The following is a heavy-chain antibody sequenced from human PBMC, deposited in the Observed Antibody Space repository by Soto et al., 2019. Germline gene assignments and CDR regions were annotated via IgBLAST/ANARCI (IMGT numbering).Heavy chain of an antibody. Sequence: SETLSLTCTVSGGSISSSSYYWGWIRQPPGKGLEWIGSIYYSGSTYYNPSLKSRVTISVDTSKNQFSLKLSSVTAADTAVYYCARGDYYYGMDVWGQGTTVTVSS. V-gene: IGHV4-39*01. CDR1: GGSISSSSYY. CDR3: ARGDYYYGMDV. CDR2: IYYSGST. J-gene: IGHJ6*02.